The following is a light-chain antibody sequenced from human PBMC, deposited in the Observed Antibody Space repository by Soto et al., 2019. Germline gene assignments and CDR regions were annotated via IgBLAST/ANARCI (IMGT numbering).Light chain of an antibody. CDR2: NVS. V-gene: IGLV2-14*01. Sequence: QSVLTQPASVSGSPGQSITISCTGTSSDVGGYNYVSWYQQNPGKAPKLMIYNVSNRPSGVSNRFSGSKSGNTASLPISGLQAEDEADYYCSSYTSSNTVLFGGGTQLT. J-gene: IGLJ2*01. CDR1: SSDVGGYNY. CDR3: SSYTSSNTVL.